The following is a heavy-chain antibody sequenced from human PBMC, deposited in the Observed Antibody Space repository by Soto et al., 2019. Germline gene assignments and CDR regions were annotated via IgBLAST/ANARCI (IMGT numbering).Heavy chain of an antibody. Sequence: ASVKVSCKASGGTFSSYAISWVRQAPGQGLEWMGGIIPIFGTANYAQKFQGRVTITADESTSTAYMELSSLRSEDTAVYYCARAGGYCSGGSCQNTGVGAFDIWGQGTMVTVSS. V-gene: IGHV1-69*13. J-gene: IGHJ3*02. CDR1: GGTFSSYA. CDR3: ARAGGYCSGGSCQNTGVGAFDI. D-gene: IGHD2-15*01. CDR2: IIPIFGTA.